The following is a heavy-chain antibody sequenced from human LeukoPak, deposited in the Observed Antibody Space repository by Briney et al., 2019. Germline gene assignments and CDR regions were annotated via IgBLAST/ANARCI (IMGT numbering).Heavy chain of an antibody. CDR3: ARDRMVRGVTQVFDY. Sequence: SVKVSCKASGGTFSSYAISWVRQAPGQGLEWMGGIIPIFGTANYAQKFQGRVTITTDESTSTAYMELSSLRSEDTAVYYCARDRMVRGVTQVFDYWGQGTLVTVSS. J-gene: IGHJ4*02. CDR2: IIPIFGTA. V-gene: IGHV1-69*05. CDR1: GGTFSSYA. D-gene: IGHD3-10*01.